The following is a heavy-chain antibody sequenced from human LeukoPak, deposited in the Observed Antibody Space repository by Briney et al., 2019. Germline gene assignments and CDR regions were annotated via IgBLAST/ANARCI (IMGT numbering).Heavy chain of an antibody. CDR2: ISGSGGST. CDR1: GSTFSSYA. V-gene: IGHV3-23*01. D-gene: IGHD6-19*01. CDR3: AAYSSGWYYFDY. Sequence: GGSLRLSCAASGSTFSSYAMSWVRQAPGKGLEWVSAISGSGGSTYYADSVKGRFTISRDNSKNTLYLQMNSLRAEDTAVYYCAAYSSGWYYFDYWGQGTLVTVSS. J-gene: IGHJ4*02.